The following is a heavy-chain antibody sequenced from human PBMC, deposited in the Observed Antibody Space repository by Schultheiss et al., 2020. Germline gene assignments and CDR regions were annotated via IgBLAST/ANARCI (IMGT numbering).Heavy chain of an antibody. CDR1: GFTFSSYG. D-gene: IGHD6-19*01. J-gene: IGHJ5*02. V-gene: IGHV3-48*02. CDR3: ARDGSSGWYEVNWFDP. Sequence: GGSLRLSCAASGFTFSSYGMHWVRQAPGKGLEWVSYISSSSSTIYYADSVKGRFTISRDNAKNSLYLQMNSLRDEDTAVYYCARDGSSGWYEVNWFDPWGQGTLVTVSS. CDR2: ISSSSSTI.